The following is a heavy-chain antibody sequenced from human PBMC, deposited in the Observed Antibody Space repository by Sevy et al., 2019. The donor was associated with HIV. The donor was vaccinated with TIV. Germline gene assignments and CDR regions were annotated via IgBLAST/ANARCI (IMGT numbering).Heavy chain of an antibody. D-gene: IGHD5-12*01. J-gene: IGHJ3*02. CDR1: GYTFTGYY. Sequence: ASVKVSCKASGYTFTGYYMHWVRQAPGQGLEWMGWINPNSGGTNYAQKFQGRVTMTRDTSISTAYMELSRLRSDDTAVYYCARGLYKATHAFDILGQGTMVTVSS. CDR3: ARGLYKATHAFDI. V-gene: IGHV1-2*02. CDR2: INPNSGGT.